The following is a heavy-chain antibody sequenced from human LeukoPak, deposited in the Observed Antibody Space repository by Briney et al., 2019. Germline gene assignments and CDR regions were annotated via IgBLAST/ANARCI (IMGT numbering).Heavy chain of an antibody. CDR3: ARDVVAAPGTWDY. D-gene: IGHD6-13*01. CDR2: ISGSGGST. V-gene: IGHV3-23*01. Sequence: QPGGTLRLSCAASGFTFSSYGMSWVRQAPGKGLEWVSAISGSGGSTYYADSVKGRFTISRDNSKNTLYLQMNSLRAEDTAVYYCARDVVAAPGTWDYWGQGTLVTVSS. CDR1: GFTFSSYG. J-gene: IGHJ4*02.